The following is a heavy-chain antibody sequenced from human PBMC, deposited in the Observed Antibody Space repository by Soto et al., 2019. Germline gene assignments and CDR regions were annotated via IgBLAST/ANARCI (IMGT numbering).Heavy chain of an antibody. CDR1: GGSISSSSYY. CDR3: VSYYGDYYYYFDY. Sequence: PSETLSLTCTVSGGSISSSSYYWGWIRQPPGKGLEWIGSIYHSGSTYYNPSLKSRITISVDTSKNQISLNLISVTAADTAVYYCVSYYGDYYYYFDYWGRGTLVTVSS. V-gene: IGHV4-39*01. J-gene: IGHJ4*02. D-gene: IGHD4-17*01. CDR2: IYHSGST.